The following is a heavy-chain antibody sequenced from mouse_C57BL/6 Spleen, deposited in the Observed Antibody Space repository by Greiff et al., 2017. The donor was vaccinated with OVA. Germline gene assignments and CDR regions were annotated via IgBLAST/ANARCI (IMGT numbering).Heavy chain of an antibody. CDR1: GYTFTSYT. CDR2: INPSSDYT. CDR3: ARDYGSSYDPFAY. J-gene: IGHJ3*01. D-gene: IGHD1-1*01. V-gene: IGHV1-4*01. Sequence: VQLQESGAELARPGASVKMSCKASGYTFTSYTMHWVKQRPGQGLEWIGYINPSSDYTKYNQKFKDKATLTADKSSSTAYMQLSSLTSEDSAVYYCARDYGSSYDPFAYWGQGTLVTVSA.